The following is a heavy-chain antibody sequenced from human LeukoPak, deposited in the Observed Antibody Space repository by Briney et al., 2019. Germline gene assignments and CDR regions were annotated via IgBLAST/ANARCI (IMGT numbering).Heavy chain of an antibody. J-gene: IGHJ4*02. D-gene: IGHD2-21*01. V-gene: IGHV4-39*01. Sequence: SETLSLTCTVSGGSISSSSGYWGWIRRPPGKGLEWIGSIYYSGSTYYNPSLKSRVTISVDTSTNQFFLKLSSVTAADTAVYFCARHPSSYSSFDYWGQGTLVTVSS. CDR1: GGSISSSSGY. CDR2: IYYSGST. CDR3: ARHPSSYSSFDY.